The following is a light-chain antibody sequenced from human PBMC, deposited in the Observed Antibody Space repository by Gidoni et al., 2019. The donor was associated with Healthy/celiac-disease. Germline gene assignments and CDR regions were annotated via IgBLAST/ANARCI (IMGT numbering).Light chain of an antibody. CDR1: QSGSSKY. CDR3: QQYGSSPV. CDR2: GTS. V-gene: IGKV3-20*01. J-gene: IGKJ1*01. Sequence: IVLTQSPGTLSLSPGDRATLSCRASQSGSSKYLAWYQQKPGQAPRLLIYGTSRRATGIPDRFSGSGSGTDFTLTISILEPEDLPVYYCQQYGSSPVFGQGTKVEIK.